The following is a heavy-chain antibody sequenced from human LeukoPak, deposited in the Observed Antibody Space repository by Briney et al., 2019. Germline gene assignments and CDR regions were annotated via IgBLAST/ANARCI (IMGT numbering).Heavy chain of an antibody. D-gene: IGHD5-18*01. CDR1: GGSFSGYY. J-gene: IGHJ4*02. Sequence: SETLSLTCAVYGGSFSGYYWSWIRQPPGKGLEWIGYIYYTGATYYNPSLKSRVTISLDTSKNQFSLKLSSVTAADAAVYYCARAGYSYGTGYYFDYWGQGALVTVSS. CDR3: ARAGYSYGTGYYFDY. CDR2: IYYTGAT. V-gene: IGHV4-59*01.